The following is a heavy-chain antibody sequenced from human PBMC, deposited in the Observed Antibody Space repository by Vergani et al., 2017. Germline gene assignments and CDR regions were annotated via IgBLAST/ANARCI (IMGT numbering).Heavy chain of an antibody. J-gene: IGHJ4*02. CDR1: GFTFSSYS. CDR2: ISSSSSTI. D-gene: IGHD2-2*01. Sequence: EVQLVESGGGLVQPGGSLRLSCAASGFTFSSYSMNWVRQAPGKGLEWVSYISSSSSTIYYADSVKGRFTISRDNAKNSLYLQMNSLSAEDTAVYYCARDXDCSSTSCYSPYNWNSRRGNFDYWSQGTLVTVSS. CDR3: ARDXDCSSTSCYSPYNWNSRRGNFDY. V-gene: IGHV3-48*01.